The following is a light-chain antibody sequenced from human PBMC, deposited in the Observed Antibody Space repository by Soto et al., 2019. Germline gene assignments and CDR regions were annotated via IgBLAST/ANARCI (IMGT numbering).Light chain of an antibody. CDR2: DAY. J-gene: IGKJ5*01. Sequence: EVVLTQSPVTLSLSPGERATLSCRASQSFRGLLAWYQQKPGQAPRLLIYDAYNRATGIPPRFSGSGSGTDFTLTISSLEPEDSAVSYCQKRHMWPITFGQGTRLEIK. CDR1: QSFRGL. V-gene: IGKV3-11*01. CDR3: QKRHMWPIT.